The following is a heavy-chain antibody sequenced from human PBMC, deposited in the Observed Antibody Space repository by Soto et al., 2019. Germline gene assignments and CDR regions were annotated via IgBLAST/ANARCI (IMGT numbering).Heavy chain of an antibody. Sequence: GGSLRLSCAASGFTFSNYGVHWVRQAPGKXLEWVAFISNDGTNQYYVDSVKGRFTISRDNSKNTLYLVMNSLRGEDTAGYYCAQDLIATLYAVISGYSHGLDVWGQGTAVTGSS. CDR3: AQDLIATLYAVISGYSHGLDV. CDR1: GFTFSNYG. D-gene: IGHD2-21*01. J-gene: IGHJ6*02. CDR2: ISNDGTNQ. V-gene: IGHV3-30*18.